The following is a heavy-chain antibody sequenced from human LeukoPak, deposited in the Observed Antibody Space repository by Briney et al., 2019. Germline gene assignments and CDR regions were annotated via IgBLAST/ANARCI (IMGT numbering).Heavy chain of an antibody. J-gene: IGHJ4*02. CDR2: IYHSGPT. D-gene: IGHD2-21*01. CDR1: SFSISSGHY. CDR3: ARDVDRFDY. V-gene: IGHV4-38-2*02. Sequence: KPSETLSPTCSVSSFSISSGHYWGWIRQPPGKGLEWIGSIYHSGPTYYNPSLKSRVTISVDTSKNHFSLTLTSVTAADTAVYYCARDVDRFDYWGQGTLVTVSS.